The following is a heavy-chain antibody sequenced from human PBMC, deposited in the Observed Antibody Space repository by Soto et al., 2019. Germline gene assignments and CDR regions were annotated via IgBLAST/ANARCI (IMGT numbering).Heavy chain of an antibody. CDR3: ARVSPSVGAISPLYYGMDV. J-gene: IGHJ6*02. Sequence: QVQLVQSGAEVKKPGASVKVSCKASGYTFTSYDINWVRQATGQGLEWMGWMNPNSGNTGYAQKFQGRVTMTRNTAISTAYMELSSLRSEDTAVYYCARVSPSVGAISPLYYGMDVWGQGTTVTVSS. CDR1: GYTFTSYD. V-gene: IGHV1-8*01. D-gene: IGHD2-15*01. CDR2: MNPNSGNT.